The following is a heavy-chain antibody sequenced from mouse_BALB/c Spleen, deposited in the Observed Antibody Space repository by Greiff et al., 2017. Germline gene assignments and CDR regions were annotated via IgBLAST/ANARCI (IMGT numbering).Heavy chain of an antibody. Sequence: DVKLQASGPGLVKPSQSLSLTCTVTGYSITSDYAWNWIRQFPGNKLEWMGYISYSGSTSYNPSLKSRISITRDTSKNQFFLQLNSVTTEDTATYYCASIYDGYPFAYWGQGTLVTVSA. CDR2: ISYSGST. J-gene: IGHJ3*01. D-gene: IGHD2-3*01. CDR3: ASIYDGYPFAY. CDR1: GYSITSDYA. V-gene: IGHV3-2*02.